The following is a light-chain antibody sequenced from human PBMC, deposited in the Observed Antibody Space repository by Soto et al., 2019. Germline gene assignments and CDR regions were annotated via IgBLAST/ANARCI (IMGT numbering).Light chain of an antibody. J-gene: IGLJ1*01. V-gene: IGLV1-40*01. CDR1: SSNIGADFG. Sequence: QSVLTQPPSVSGAPGQTITISCTGSSSNIGADFGVHWYQQLPGTPPKVLIYGNSNRPSGVPDRFSASRSGTSASLAITGLQAEDEADYYCQSYDDSLSGSYVFGSGTKVTVL. CDR3: QSYDDSLSGSYV. CDR2: GNS.